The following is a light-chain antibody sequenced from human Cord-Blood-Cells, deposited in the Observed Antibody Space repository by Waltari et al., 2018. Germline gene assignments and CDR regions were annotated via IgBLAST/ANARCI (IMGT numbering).Light chain of an antibody. V-gene: IGLV2-23*02. CDR2: EVS. CDR1: SRDVWSYNL. J-gene: IGLJ2*01. CDR3: CSYAGSSTFVV. Sequence: QSALTQPASVSGSPGKSIPIPCTGTSRDVWSYNLVPWFQPHPGKAPKRMVYEVSKRPSGVSNRFADSKSGNTAALTISGLQAEDEADYYCCSYAGSSTFVVFGGGTKLTVL.